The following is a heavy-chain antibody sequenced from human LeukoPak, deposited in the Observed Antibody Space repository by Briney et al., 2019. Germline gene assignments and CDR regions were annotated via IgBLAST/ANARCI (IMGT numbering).Heavy chain of an antibody. Sequence: PGGSLRLSCAASGFTFKTHAMSWVRQAPGKGLEWVSRIYDSGVIRSYADSVKGRFTISRDNSKMTLTLQMNSLRAEDTAVYYCAKRLKRNYYYHYAMDVWGQGTTVTVSS. J-gene: IGHJ6*02. D-gene: IGHD3-22*01. CDR2: IYDSGVIR. CDR3: AKRLKRNYYYHYAMDV. V-gene: IGHV3-23*01. CDR1: GFTFKTHA.